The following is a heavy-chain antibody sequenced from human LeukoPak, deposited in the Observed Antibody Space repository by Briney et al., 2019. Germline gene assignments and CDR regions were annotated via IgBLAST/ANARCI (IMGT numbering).Heavy chain of an antibody. Sequence: PGRSLGLSCAASGFTFSSYGMHWVRQAPGKGLEWVAVIWYDGSNKYYADSVKGRFTISRDNSKNTLYLQMNSLRAEDTAVYYCARDPPHYDFWSGYYESWGQGTLVTVSS. CDR3: ARDPPHYDFWSGYYES. CDR1: GFTFSSYG. V-gene: IGHV3-33*01. CDR2: IWYDGSNK. D-gene: IGHD3-3*01. J-gene: IGHJ5*02.